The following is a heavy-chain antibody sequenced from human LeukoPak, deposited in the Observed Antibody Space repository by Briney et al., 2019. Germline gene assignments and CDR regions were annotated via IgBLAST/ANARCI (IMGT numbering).Heavy chain of an antibody. D-gene: IGHD3-10*01. Sequence: ASVTVSCTASGYTFTGYYMHWVRQAPGQGLEWMGWINPNSGGTNYAQKFQGRVTMTRDTSISTAYMELSRLRSDDTAVYYCARGRDTYYYGSGSYYMDYWGQGTLVTVSS. CDR3: ARGRDTYYYGSGSYYMDY. CDR1: GYTFTGYY. CDR2: INPNSGGT. V-gene: IGHV1-2*02. J-gene: IGHJ4*02.